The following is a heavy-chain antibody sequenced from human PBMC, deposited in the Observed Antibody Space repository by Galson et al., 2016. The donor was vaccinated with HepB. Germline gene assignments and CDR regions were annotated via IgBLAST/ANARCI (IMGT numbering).Heavy chain of an antibody. J-gene: IGHJ4*02. V-gene: IGHV4-31*03. D-gene: IGHD2-2*03. CDR2: IYYRGGT. CDR3: ARQGFGGFCSSSDCYLAY. Sequence: TLSLTCTVSGGSISSRGYYWSWIRQHPGKGLEWIGYIYYRGGTYYNPSPQSRPTISLATSKNQFSLKLTSVTAADTAVYYCARQGFGGFCSSSDCYLAYWGQGTLVTVSS. CDR1: GGSISSRGYY.